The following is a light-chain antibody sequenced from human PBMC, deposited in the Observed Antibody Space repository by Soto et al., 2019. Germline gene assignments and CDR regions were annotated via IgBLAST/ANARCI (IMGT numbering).Light chain of an antibody. CDR2: DVT. CDR3: SSYAGSSIPVV. CDR1: SSDVGGYNF. J-gene: IGLJ2*01. Sequence: QSALTQPPSASGSPGQSVTISCTGASSDVGGYNFVSWYQQHPGKAPKLMIYDVTKRPSGVPDRFSGSKSGNTASLTVSGLQVDDEADYYCSSYAGSSIPVVFGGGTKVTVL. V-gene: IGLV2-8*01.